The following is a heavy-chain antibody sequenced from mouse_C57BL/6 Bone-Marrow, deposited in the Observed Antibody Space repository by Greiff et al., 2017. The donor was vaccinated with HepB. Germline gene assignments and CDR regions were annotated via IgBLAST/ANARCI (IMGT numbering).Heavy chain of an antibody. J-gene: IGHJ1*03. CDR3: ARWTMVTTGYWYFDV. V-gene: IGHV1-55*01. CDR2: IYPGSGST. Sequence: VQLQQPGAELVKPGASVKMSCKASGYTFTSYWITWVKQRPGQGLEWIGDIYPGSGSTNYNEKFKSKATLTVDTSSSTAYMQLSSLTSEDSAVYYCARWTMVTTGYWYFDVWGTGTTVTVSS. CDR1: GYTFTSYW. D-gene: IGHD2-2*01.